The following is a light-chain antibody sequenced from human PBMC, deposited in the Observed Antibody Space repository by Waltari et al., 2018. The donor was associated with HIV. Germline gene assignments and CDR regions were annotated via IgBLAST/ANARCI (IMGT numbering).Light chain of an antibody. CDR3: AAWDDSLSGYV. J-gene: IGLJ1*01. V-gene: IGLV1-47*01. CDR1: SSSIGSNY. CDR2: RNN. Sequence: QSVLTQPPSASGTPGQRVTISCSGSSSSIGSNYVYWYQQLPGTAPKLLIYRNNQRPSGVPDRFSGSKSGTSASLAISGLRSEDEADYYCAAWDDSLSGYVFGTGTKVIVL.